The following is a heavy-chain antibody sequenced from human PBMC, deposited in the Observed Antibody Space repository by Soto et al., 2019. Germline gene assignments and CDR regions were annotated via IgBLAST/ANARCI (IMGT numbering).Heavy chain of an antibody. V-gene: IGHV4-4*02. CDR2: IYHSGST. J-gene: IGHJ4*02. CDR1: GGSISSSNW. CDR3: ARTELGTYDFWSGYHRGIVPDY. D-gene: IGHD3-3*01. Sequence: SETLSLTCAVSGGSISSSNWWSWVRQPPGKGLEWIGEIYHSGSTNYNPSLKSRVAISVDKSKNQFSLKLSSVTAADTAVYYCARTELGTYDFWSGYHRGIVPDYSGQGTLVTVYS.